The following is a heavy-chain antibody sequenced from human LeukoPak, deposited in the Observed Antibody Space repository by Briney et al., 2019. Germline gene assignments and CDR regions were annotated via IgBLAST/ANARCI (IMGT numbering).Heavy chain of an antibody. CDR2: IIPIFGTA. J-gene: IGHJ4*02. Sequence: ASVKVSCKASGGTFSSSAISWVRQAPGQGLEWMGRIIPIFGTANYAQKFQGRVTITTDKSTSTAYMEQSRLRSEDTAVYYCARDEGIAVAGLWGQGTLVTVSS. V-gene: IGHV1-69*05. CDR3: ARDEGIAVAGL. CDR1: GGTFSSSA. D-gene: IGHD6-19*01.